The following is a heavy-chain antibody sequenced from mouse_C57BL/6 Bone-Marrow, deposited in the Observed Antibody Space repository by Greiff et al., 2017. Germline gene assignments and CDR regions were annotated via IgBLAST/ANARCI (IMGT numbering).Heavy chain of an antibody. CDR1: GFNIKDDY. V-gene: IGHV14-4*01. Sequence: VQLQQSGAELVRPGASVKLSCTASGFNIKDDYMHWVKQRPEQGLEWIGWIDPENGDTEYASKFQGKATITADTSSNTAYLQLSSLTSEDTAVCYCTTYGPDAMDYWGQGTSVTVSS. CDR3: TTYGPDAMDY. D-gene: IGHD1-2*01. J-gene: IGHJ4*01. CDR2: IDPENGDT.